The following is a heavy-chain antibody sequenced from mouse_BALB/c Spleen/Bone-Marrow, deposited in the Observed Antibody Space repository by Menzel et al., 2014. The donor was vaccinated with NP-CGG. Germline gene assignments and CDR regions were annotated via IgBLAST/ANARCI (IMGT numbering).Heavy chain of an antibody. CDR1: GYTFTNYW. CDR3: ARDMITTRAMDY. D-gene: IGHD2-4*01. CDR2: IYPGGGYT. Sequence: QVQLQQSGAELVRPGTSAKISCKASGYTFTNYWQGWVKQRPGHGLEWIGDIYPGGGYTDYNEKFKGKATLTADTSSSTAYMQLSSLTSEDSAVYFCARDMITTRAMDYWGQGTSVTVSS. V-gene: IGHV1-63*02. J-gene: IGHJ4*01.